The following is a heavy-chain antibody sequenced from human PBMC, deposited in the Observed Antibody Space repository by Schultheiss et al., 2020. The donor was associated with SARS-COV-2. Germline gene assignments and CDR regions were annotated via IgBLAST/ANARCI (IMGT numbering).Heavy chain of an antibody. J-gene: IGHJ2*01. CDR3: ARDQGGSYYWYFDL. V-gene: IGHV4-59*01. CDR2: IYYSGST. Sequence: SETLSLTCTVSGGSISSYYWSWIRQHPGKGLEWIGYIYYSGSTYYNPSLKSRVTISVDTSKNQFSLKLNSVTAEDTAVYYCARDQGGSYYWYFDLWGRGTLVTVSS. CDR1: GGSISSYY. D-gene: IGHD1-26*01.